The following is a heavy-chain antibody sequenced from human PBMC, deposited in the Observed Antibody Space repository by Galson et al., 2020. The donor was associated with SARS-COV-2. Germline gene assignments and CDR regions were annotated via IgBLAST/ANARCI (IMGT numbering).Heavy chain of an antibody. V-gene: IGHV4-38-2*02. CDR3: ARVGATIFGPAIDF. J-gene: IGHJ4*02. CDR1: GYSISSGYY. CDR2: FYKSGST. D-gene: IGHD3-3*01. Sequence: SETLSLTCTVSGYSISSGYYWGWIRQPQGKGLEYIGSFYKSGSTYYNPSVNSRVTISVDMSKNEFSLNLRSVTASDTAVYYCARVGATIFGPAIDFWGQGSLVTVSS.